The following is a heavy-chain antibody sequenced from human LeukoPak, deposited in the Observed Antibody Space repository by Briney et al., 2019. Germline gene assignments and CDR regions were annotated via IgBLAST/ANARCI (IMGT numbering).Heavy chain of an antibody. V-gene: IGHV3-48*03. CDR1: GFSFSSYE. CDR3: ARARYYDSSGLDY. D-gene: IGHD3-22*01. CDR2: ISSSGSTI. J-gene: IGHJ4*02. Sequence: PGGSLRLSCAASGFSFSSYEMNWVRQAPGKGLEWVSYISSSGSTIYYAGSVKGRITISRDNAKKSLYLQMNSLRAEDTAVYYCARARYYDSSGLDYWGQGTLVTVSA.